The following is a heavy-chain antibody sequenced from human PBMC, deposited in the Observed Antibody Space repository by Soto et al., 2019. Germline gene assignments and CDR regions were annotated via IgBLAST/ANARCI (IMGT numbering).Heavy chain of an antibody. CDR2: ISAYNGNT. CDR1: GYTFTSYG. D-gene: IGHD2-21*02. CDR3: ARVPPIVVVTVSYYGMDV. J-gene: IGHJ6*02. Sequence: XSVKVSCKASGYTFTSYGISWVRQAPGQGLEWMGWISAYNGNTNYAQKLQGRVTMTTDTSTSTAYMELRSLRSDDTAVYYCARVPPIVVVTVSYYGMDVWGQGTTVTVSS. V-gene: IGHV1-18*04.